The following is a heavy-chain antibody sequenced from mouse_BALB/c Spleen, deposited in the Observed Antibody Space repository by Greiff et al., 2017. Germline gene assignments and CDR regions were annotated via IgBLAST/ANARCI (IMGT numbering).Heavy chain of an antibody. CDR1: GYTFTDYN. V-gene: IGHV1-18*01. J-gene: IGHJ4*01. CDR3: ASSNYAMDY. CDR2: INPNNGGT. Sequence: VQLKESGPELVKPGASVKIPCKASGYTFTDYNMDWVKQSHGKSLEWIGDINPNNGGTIYNQKFKGKATLTVDKSSSTAYMELRSLTSEDTAVYYCASSNYAMDYWGQGTSVTVSS.